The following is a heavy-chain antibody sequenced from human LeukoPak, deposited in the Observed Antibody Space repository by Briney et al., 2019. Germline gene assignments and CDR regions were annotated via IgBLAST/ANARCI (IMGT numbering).Heavy chain of an antibody. CDR2: ISGSGVNT. CDR1: GYTFSSYA. Sequence: GGSLRPSCTASGYTFSSYAMTWVRQAPGKGLEWVSAISGSGVNTYYADSVKGRFAASRDNSKNTLYLQMNSLRAEDTAVYYCARGRSGYGPFDAFDIWGQGTWVTVSS. CDR3: ARGRSGYGPFDAFDI. V-gene: IGHV3-23*01. D-gene: IGHD3-22*01. J-gene: IGHJ3*02.